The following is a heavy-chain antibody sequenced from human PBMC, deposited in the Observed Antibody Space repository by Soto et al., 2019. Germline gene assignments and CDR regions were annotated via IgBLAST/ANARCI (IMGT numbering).Heavy chain of an antibody. CDR2: IHYSGST. CDR3: VRPCLDAVSNAWFDT. V-gene: IGHV4-39*01. CDR1: GGSISSSSRY. Sequence: QLQLQESGPGLVKPSETLSLTCTVSGGSISSSSRYWGWIRQPPGKGLEWIGSIHYSGSTDYNPSLKSRVTISLDTSKNQSSLKLTSVTAADTAVDYCVRPCLDAVSNAWFDTWGQGTLVTVTS. J-gene: IGHJ5*02. D-gene: IGHD2-8*01.